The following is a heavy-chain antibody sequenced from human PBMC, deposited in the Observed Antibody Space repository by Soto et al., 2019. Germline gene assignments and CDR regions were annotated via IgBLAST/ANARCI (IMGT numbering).Heavy chain of an antibody. CDR1: GGSLSSYY. V-gene: IGHV4-59*04. CDR2: IYHSGST. CDR3: ARQAGRYYDILTGSPFDY. D-gene: IGHD3-9*01. Sequence: PSETLSLTCVVSGGSLSSYYWSWIRQPPGKGLEWIGYIYHSGSTYYNPSLKSRVTISVGTSRNQFSLKLSSVTAADTAVYYCARQAGRYYDILTGSPFDYWGQGTLVTVSS. J-gene: IGHJ4*02.